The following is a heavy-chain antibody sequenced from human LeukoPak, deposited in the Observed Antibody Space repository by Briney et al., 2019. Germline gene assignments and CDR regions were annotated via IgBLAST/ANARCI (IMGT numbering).Heavy chain of an antibody. V-gene: IGHV4-61*02. CDR1: GGSISSGSYY. J-gene: IGHJ4*02. CDR3: ARGDGRYETNYFDS. Sequence: NPSETLSLTCTVSGGSISSGSYYWSWIRQPAGEGLEWIGRIYTSGSTNYNPSLKSRVTISVDTSKKQFSLELSSVTAADTAVYFCARGDGRYETNYFDSWGQGTLVIVSS. CDR2: IYTSGST. D-gene: IGHD5-12*01.